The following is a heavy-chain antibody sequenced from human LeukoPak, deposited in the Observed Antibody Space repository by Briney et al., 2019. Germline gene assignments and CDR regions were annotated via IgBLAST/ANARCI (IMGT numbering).Heavy chain of an antibody. CDR3: ARIGLYTSSWYFDI. J-gene: IGHJ3*02. V-gene: IGHV3-7*01. D-gene: IGHD6-13*01. CDR1: GFFFSNYW. Sequence: PGGSLRLSCAASGFFFSNYWMSWVRQAPGKGLECVAIIKQDESEKYYVDSVKGRFTISRDNAENSLYLQVNSLRAEDTAVYYCARIGLYTSSWYFDIWGQGTMVTVSS. CDR2: IKQDESEK.